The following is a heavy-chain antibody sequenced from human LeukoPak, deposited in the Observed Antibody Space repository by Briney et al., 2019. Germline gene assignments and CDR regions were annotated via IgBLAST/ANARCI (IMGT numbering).Heavy chain of an antibody. Sequence: GGSLRLSCAASGFTFSSYGMHWVRQAPGKGLEWVAVIWYDGSNKYYADSVKGRFTISRDNSKNTLYLQMNSLRAEDTAVYYCALLYCSGGSCDSSLEHHYYGMDVWGQGTTVTVSS. CDR2: IWYDGSNK. CDR1: GFTFSSYG. J-gene: IGHJ6*02. CDR3: ALLYCSGGSCDSSLEHHYYGMDV. V-gene: IGHV3-33*01. D-gene: IGHD2-15*01.